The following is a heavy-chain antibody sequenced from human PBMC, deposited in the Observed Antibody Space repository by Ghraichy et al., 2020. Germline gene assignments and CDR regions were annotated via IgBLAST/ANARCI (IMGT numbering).Heavy chain of an antibody. CDR1: GGSFSGYY. CDR2: INHSGST. CDR3: ARDPRYYDSSGYYYNWFDP. J-gene: IGHJ5*02. Sequence: GSLSLTCAVYGGSFSGYYWSWIRQPPGKGLEWIGEINHSGSTNYNPSLKSRVTISVDTSKNQFSLKLSSVTAADTAVYYCARDPRYYDSSGYYYNWFDPWGQGTLVTVSS. V-gene: IGHV4-34*01. D-gene: IGHD3-22*01.